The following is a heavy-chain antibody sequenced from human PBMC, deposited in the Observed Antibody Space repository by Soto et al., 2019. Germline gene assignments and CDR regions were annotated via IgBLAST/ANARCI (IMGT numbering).Heavy chain of an antibody. V-gene: IGHV4-39*01. CDR3: ARLYCSGDNCYSHPIDFDS. Sequence: SETLSLTCTVSGGSISSSSYYWGWIRQPPGKGLEWSGTIYYSGSTYYNPSLKSRVTISVEMSKNQFSLKLSSVTAADTAVYYCARLYCSGDNCYSHPIDFDSWGQGTLVTVSS. J-gene: IGHJ4*02. D-gene: IGHD2-15*01. CDR1: GGSISSSSYY. CDR2: IYYSGST.